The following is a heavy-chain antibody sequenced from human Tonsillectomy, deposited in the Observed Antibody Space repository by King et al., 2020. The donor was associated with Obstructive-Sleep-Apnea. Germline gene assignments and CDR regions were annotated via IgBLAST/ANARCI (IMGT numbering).Heavy chain of an antibody. Sequence: QPQESGPGLVKPSETLSLTCTVSGSSISSDYSWGWIRQPPGKGLEWIGSIYHSGSTYYNPSLKSRVTISLYTSNNQFSLKLSSVTAADTAVYYCARNIVVVVAAPSIYYFDYWGQGTLVTVSS. CDR2: IYHSGST. J-gene: IGHJ4*02. D-gene: IGHD2-15*01. CDR1: GSSISSDYS. CDR3: ARNIVVVVAAPSIYYFDY. V-gene: IGHV4-38-2*02.